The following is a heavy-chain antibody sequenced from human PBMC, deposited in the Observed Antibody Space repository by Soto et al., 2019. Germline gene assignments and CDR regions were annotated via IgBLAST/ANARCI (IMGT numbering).Heavy chain of an antibody. V-gene: IGHV3-30-3*01. CDR3: ARSYLQGDGYSFDAFDI. CDR1: GFTFSSYA. Sequence: GGSLRLSCAASGFTFSSYAMHWVRQAPGKGLEWVAVISYDGSNKYYADSVKGRFTISRDNSKNTLYLQMNSLRAEDTAVYYCARSYLQGDGYSFDAFDIWGQGTMVTVSS. J-gene: IGHJ3*02. D-gene: IGHD4-4*01. CDR2: ISYDGSNK.